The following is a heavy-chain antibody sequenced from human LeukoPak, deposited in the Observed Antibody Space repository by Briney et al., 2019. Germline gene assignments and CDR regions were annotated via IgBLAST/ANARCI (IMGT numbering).Heavy chain of an antibody. CDR3: AKVGSSWYRPVNWFDP. D-gene: IGHD6-13*01. CDR1: GFTFSTYG. CDR2: IRYDGSNK. J-gene: IGHJ5*02. V-gene: IGHV3-30*02. Sequence: GGSLRLSCAASGFTFSTYGMHWVRQAPGKGLEWVAFIRYDGSNKYYADSVKGRFTISRDNSKNTLYLQMNSLRAEDTAVYYCAKVGSSWYRPVNWFDPWGQGTLVTVSS.